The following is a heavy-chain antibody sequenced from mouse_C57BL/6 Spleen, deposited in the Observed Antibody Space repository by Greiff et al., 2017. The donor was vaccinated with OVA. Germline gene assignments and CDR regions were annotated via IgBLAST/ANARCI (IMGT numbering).Heavy chain of an antibody. Sequence: QVHVKQSGAELARPGASVKLSCKASGYTFTSYGISWVKQRTGQGLEWIGEIYPRSGNTYYNEKFKGKATLTADKSSSTAYMELRSLTSEDSAVYFCARDDYPYAMDYWGQGTSVTVSS. CDR3: ARDDYPYAMDY. D-gene: IGHD2-4*01. CDR2: IYPRSGNT. J-gene: IGHJ4*01. CDR1: GYTFTSYG. V-gene: IGHV1-81*01.